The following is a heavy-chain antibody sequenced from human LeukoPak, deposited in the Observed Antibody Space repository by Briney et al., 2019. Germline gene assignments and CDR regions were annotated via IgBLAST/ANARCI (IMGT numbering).Heavy chain of an antibody. J-gene: IGHJ5*02. CDR1: GGSFSGYY. Sequence: PSGTLSLTCAVYGGSFSGYYWSWIRQPPGKGLEWIGEINHSGSTNYNPSLKSRVTISVDTSKNQFSLKLSSVTAADTAVYYCARVYSNYVGWFDPWGQGTLVTVSS. V-gene: IGHV4-34*01. CDR3: ARVYSNYVGWFDP. D-gene: IGHD4-11*01. CDR2: INHSGST.